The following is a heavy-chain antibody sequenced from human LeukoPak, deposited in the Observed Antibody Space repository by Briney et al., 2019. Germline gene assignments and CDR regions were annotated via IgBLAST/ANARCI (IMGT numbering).Heavy chain of an antibody. V-gene: IGHV4-4*07. CDR2: IYTSGST. D-gene: IGHD2-2*01. CDR1: GGSISSYY. Sequence: PSETLSLTCTVSGGSISSYYWSWIRQPAGKGLEWIGRIYTSGSTNYNPSLKSRVTTSVDTSKNQFSLKLSSVTAADTAVYYCARDSPSVVPAPYYFDYWGQGTLVTVSS. CDR3: ARDSPSVVPAPYYFDY. J-gene: IGHJ4*02.